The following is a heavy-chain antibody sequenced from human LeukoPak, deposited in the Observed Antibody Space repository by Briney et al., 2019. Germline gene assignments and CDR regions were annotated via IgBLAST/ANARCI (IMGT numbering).Heavy chain of an antibody. CDR1: GGSISSYY. Sequence: SETLSLTCSVSGGSISSYYWSWIRQPPGKGLEWIGYIYYSGSTNYNPSLKSRVTISVDTSKNQFSLKLSSVTAADTAVYYCARLSYGSRLGVWGQGTTVTVSS. D-gene: IGHD3-10*01. CDR3: ARLSYGSRLGV. J-gene: IGHJ6*02. V-gene: IGHV4-59*08. CDR2: IYYSGST.